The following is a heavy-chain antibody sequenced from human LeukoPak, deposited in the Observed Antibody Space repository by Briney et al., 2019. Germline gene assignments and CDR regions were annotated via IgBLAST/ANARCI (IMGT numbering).Heavy chain of an antibody. Sequence: SETLSLTCTVSGGFISSYYRSWIRQPAGKGLEWIGRIYTSGSTNYNPSLKSRVTMSVDTSKNQFSLKLNSVTAADTAVYYCARGIRLGYGSGRDWFDPWGQGTLVTVSS. CDR2: IYTSGST. CDR3: ARGIRLGYGSGRDWFDP. V-gene: IGHV4-4*07. J-gene: IGHJ5*02. CDR1: GGFISSYY. D-gene: IGHD3-10*01.